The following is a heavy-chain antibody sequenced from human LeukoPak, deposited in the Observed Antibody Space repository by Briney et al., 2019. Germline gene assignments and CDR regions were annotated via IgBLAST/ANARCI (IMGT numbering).Heavy chain of an antibody. V-gene: IGHV3-48*02. J-gene: IGHJ4*02. D-gene: IGHD6-13*01. Sequence: GGSLRLSCAASGFSFSTYTMNWVRQAPGKGLDWVLYISSSSSTIYYADSVKGRFTISRDNANNSLYLQMNSLRDEDTAVYYCARARRYRSSWYHDYWGQGSLVTVSS. CDR1: GFSFSTYT. CDR2: ISSSSSTI. CDR3: ARARRYRSSWYHDY.